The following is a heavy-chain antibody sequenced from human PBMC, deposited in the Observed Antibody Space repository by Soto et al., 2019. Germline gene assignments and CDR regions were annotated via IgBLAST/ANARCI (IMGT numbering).Heavy chain of an antibody. CDR1: GFAFSSYG. CDR2: IWYDGSNK. J-gene: IGHJ6*02. V-gene: IGHV3-33*01. D-gene: IGHD6-13*01. Sequence: GGSLRLSCAASGFAFSSYGMHWVRQAPGKGLEWVAVIWYDGSNKYYADSVKGRFTISRDNSKNTLYLQMNSLRAEDTAVYYCARASSWSDYYYYYGMYVWGQGTTVTVSS. CDR3: ARASSWSDYYYYYGMYV.